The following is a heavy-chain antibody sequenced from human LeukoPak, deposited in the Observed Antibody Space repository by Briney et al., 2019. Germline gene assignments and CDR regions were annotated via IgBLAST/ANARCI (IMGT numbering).Heavy chain of an antibody. CDR3: AKTSMSSGWGPDAFDI. CDR2: ISGSGGST. D-gene: IGHD6-19*01. V-gene: IGHV3-23*01. CDR1: GFTFSSYA. J-gene: IGHJ3*02. Sequence: GGSLRLSCSASGFTFSSYAMSWVRQAPAKGLEWVSAISGSGGSTYYADSVKGRFTISRDNSKNTLYLQMNSLRAADTAVYYCAKTSMSSGWGPDAFDIWGQGTMVTVSS.